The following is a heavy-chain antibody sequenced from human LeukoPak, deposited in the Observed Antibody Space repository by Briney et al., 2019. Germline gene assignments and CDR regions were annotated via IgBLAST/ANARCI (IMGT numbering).Heavy chain of an antibody. J-gene: IGHJ4*02. CDR2: ISYDGSNK. D-gene: IGHD2-21*01. CDR3: AKDLDGDSNY. Sequence: PGRSLRLSCAASGFTFSSYGMHWVRQAPGKGLEWVAVISYDGSNKYCADSVKGRFTISRDNSKNTLYLQMNSLRAEDTAAYYCAKDLDGDSNYWGQGTLVTVSS. V-gene: IGHV3-30*18. CDR1: GFTFSSYG.